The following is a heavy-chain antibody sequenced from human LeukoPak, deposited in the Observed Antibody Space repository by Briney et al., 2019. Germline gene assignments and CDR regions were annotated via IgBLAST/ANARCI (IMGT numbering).Heavy chain of an antibody. Sequence: GGSLRLSCEASGFTFGSYAMSWVRQAPGKGLEWVSGISGSGGNTYYADSVKGRFTISRDNPKNTLYMQMNSLRAEDTAVHYCAKDRCSGGTCSAFDIWGQGTMVTVSS. CDR3: AKDRCSGGTCSAFDI. D-gene: IGHD2-15*01. CDR1: GFTFGSYA. V-gene: IGHV3-23*01. J-gene: IGHJ3*02. CDR2: ISGSGGNT.